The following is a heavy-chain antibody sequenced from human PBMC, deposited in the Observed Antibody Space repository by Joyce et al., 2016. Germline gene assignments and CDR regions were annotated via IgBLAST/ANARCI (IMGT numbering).Heavy chain of an antibody. D-gene: IGHD2-2*02. Sequence: EVQLVQSGAEVKKPGESLRISCKGSGYKFTSYWITWVRQMPGKGLEWMGRIDPSDSYTHYGPSFPGHVTISADKSSSTAYLQWSSLKASDTAMYYCAGIFVVVPATIDSGWFDPWGQGTLVTVSS. CDR3: AGIFVVVPATIDSGWFDP. J-gene: IGHJ5*02. V-gene: IGHV5-10-1*03. CDR1: GYKFTSYW. CDR2: IDPSDSYT.